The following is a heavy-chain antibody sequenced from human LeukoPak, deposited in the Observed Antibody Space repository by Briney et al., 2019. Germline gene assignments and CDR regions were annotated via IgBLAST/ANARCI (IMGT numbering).Heavy chain of an antibody. CDR2: MNQDGSEK. J-gene: IGHJ3*02. V-gene: IGHV3-7*05. CDR1: GFTFSSYW. Sequence: PGGSLRLSCVASGFTFSSYWMAWVRQAPGKGLEWVANMNQDGSEKNYVDSVKGRFAISRDNAKTSLFLQMNSLRAEDTAVYYCARDRGYSTFDMWGQGTMVTVSS. D-gene: IGHD5-18*01. CDR3: ARDRGYSTFDM.